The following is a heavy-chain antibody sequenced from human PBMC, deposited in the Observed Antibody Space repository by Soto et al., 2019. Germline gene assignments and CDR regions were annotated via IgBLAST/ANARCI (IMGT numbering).Heavy chain of an antibody. Sequence: PSETLSLTCTVAGGSISSGDYYWSWIRQPPGKGLEWIGYIYYSGSTYYNPSLKSRVTISVDTSKNQFSLKLSSVTAADTAVYYCARESRGIAAAPGVFDYWGQGTLVTVSS. V-gene: IGHV4-30-4*01. CDR3: ARESRGIAAAPGVFDY. J-gene: IGHJ4*02. CDR2: IYYSGST. D-gene: IGHD6-13*01. CDR1: GGSISSGDYY.